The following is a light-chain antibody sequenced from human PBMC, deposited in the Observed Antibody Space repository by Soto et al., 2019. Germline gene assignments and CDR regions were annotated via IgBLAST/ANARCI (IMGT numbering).Light chain of an antibody. Sequence: EIVMTQSPATLPVSPGERATLSCRASQSVSSNLAWYQQKPGQAPRLLIYGASTRATGIPARFSGSGSGTEFTLTISSLQSEDFALYYGQQYNNWPTYTFGQGTKLEIK. J-gene: IGKJ2*01. V-gene: IGKV3-15*01. CDR3: QQYNNWPTYT. CDR2: GAS. CDR1: QSVSSN.